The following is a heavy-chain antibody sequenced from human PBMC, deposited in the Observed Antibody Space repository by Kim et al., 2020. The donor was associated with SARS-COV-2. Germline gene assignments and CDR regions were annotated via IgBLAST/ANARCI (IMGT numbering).Heavy chain of an antibody. CDR2: ISYDGSNK. V-gene: IGHV3-30-3*01. CDR3: AREGIAVAGIHHDAFDI. D-gene: IGHD6-19*01. Sequence: GGSLRLSCAASGFTFSSYAMHWVRQAPGKGLEWVAVISYDGSNKYYADSVKGRFTISRDNSKNTLYLQMNSLRAEDTAVYYCAREGIAVAGIHHDAFDIWGQGTMVTVSS. CDR1: GFTFSSYA. J-gene: IGHJ3*02.